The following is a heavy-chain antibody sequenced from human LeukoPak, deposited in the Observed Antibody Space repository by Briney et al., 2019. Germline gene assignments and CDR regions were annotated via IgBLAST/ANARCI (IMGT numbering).Heavy chain of an antibody. J-gene: IGHJ3*01. CDR2: IYYSGST. Sequence: SETLSLTCTVSGGSISSYYWSWIRQSPGKGLEWIGYIYYSGSTDYNPSLRSRVTISVDTSKNQFSLKLSSVTVADTAVYYCAGHYYGSGSYTQDAFDVWGQGTMVTVSS. D-gene: IGHD3-10*01. V-gene: IGHV4-59*08. CDR1: GGSISSYY. CDR3: AGHYYGSGSYTQDAFDV.